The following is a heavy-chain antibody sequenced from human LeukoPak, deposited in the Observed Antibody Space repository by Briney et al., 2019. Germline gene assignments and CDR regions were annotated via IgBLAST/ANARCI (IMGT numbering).Heavy chain of an antibody. CDR1: GYTFTSYG. V-gene: IGHV1-18*01. D-gene: IGHD3-22*01. Sequence: GASVKVSCKASGYTFTSYGISWVRQAPGQGLEWMGWVSAYNGNTNYAQKLQGRVTMTTDTFTSTAYMELRSLRSDDTAVYYCARCRYYDSSGYLGPFDPWGQGTLVTVSS. J-gene: IGHJ5*02. CDR3: ARCRYYDSSGYLGPFDP. CDR2: VSAYNGNT.